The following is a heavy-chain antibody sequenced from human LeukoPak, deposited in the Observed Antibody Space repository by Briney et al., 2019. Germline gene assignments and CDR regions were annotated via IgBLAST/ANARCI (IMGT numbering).Heavy chain of an antibody. V-gene: IGHV3-74*03. Sequence: GGSLRLPCTASGFTFSTYWINWVRQSPGKGLVWVALINGDGSTTTHADSVKGRFTISRDNAKNTAYLQMNSLRDEDTAVYFCARDYAGSPDYWGQGTLVTVSA. D-gene: IGHD3-10*01. J-gene: IGHJ4*02. CDR3: ARDYAGSPDY. CDR1: GFTFSTYW. CDR2: INGDGSTT.